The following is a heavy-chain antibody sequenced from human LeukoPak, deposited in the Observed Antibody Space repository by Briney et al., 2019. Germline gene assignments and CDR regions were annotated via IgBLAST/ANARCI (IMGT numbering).Heavy chain of an antibody. Sequence: SETLSLTCTVSGYSISSGYYWGWIRQPPGKGLEWIGSIYHSGSTYYNPSLKSRVTISVDTSKNQFSLKLSSVTAADTAVYYCARGPLDDYWGQGTLVTVSS. V-gene: IGHV4-38-2*02. J-gene: IGHJ4*02. CDR1: GYSISSGYY. D-gene: IGHD3-16*02. CDR2: IYHSGST. CDR3: ARGPLDDY.